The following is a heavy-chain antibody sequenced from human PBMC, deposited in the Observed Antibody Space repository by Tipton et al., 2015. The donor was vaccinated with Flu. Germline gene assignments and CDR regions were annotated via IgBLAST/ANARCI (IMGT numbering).Heavy chain of an antibody. D-gene: IGHD2-15*01. V-gene: IGHV1-69*12. Sequence: QLVQSGAEVKKPGSSVKVSCKASGGTFSSYAISWVRQAPGQGLEWMGGIIPIFGTANYAQKFQGRVTITADESTSTAYMELSSLRSEDTAVYYCARTSSLSCGGGSCHWGLFEDWGQGTLVTVSS. CDR2: IIPIFGTA. CDR3: ARTSSLSCGGGSCHWGLFED. J-gene: IGHJ4*02. CDR1: GGTFSSYA.